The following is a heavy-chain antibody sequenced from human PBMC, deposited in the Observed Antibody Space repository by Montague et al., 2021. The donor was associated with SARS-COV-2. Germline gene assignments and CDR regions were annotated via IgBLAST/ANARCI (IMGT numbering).Heavy chain of an antibody. V-gene: IGHV4-59*01. CDR3: ARVGWELRVGVYYFDY. Sequence: SETLSLTCTVSGGSISPYYWSWIRQPPGKGLEWIGNIYYTCSTNYNSSLKGRLTISVDTSENQFSLKVTSVTPAATAVYYCARVGWELRVGVYYFDYWGQGTLVTVSS. CDR2: IYYTCST. J-gene: IGHJ4*02. CDR1: GGSISPYY. D-gene: IGHD1-26*01.